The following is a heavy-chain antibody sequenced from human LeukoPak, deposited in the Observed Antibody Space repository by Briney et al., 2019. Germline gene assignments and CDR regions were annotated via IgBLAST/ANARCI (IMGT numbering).Heavy chain of an antibody. J-gene: IGHJ4*02. Sequence: GGSLRLSCAASGFTFSGYAMSWVRQAPGKGLEWVSTISGSGSITYYADSVKGRFTISRDNSKNTLYLQMNSLRAEDTAVYYCAKGRGGWHPIDHWGQGTLVTVSS. V-gene: IGHV3-23*01. CDR3: AKGRGGWHPIDH. CDR1: GFTFSGYA. D-gene: IGHD6-19*01. CDR2: ISGSGSIT.